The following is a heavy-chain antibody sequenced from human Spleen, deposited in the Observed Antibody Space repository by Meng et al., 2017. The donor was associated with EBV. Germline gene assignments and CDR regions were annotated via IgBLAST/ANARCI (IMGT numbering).Heavy chain of an antibody. Sequence: QVRLQQWGAGLLKPSETPPLTCAVYGGAFSGYYWTWIRQAPGKGLEWIGEITHRGITNYNPSLKSRVTISVDTSKKQFSLNLSSVTAADTAVYYCATSHSSKVGARRLDYWGQGTLVTVSS. J-gene: IGHJ4*02. CDR1: GGAFSGYY. CDR3: ATSHSSKVGARRLDY. CDR2: ITHRGIT. D-gene: IGHD1-26*01. V-gene: IGHV4-34*01.